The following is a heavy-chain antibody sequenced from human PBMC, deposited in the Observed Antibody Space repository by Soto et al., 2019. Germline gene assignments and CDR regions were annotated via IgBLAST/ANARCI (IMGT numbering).Heavy chain of an antibody. CDR2: VSWDGGTT. CDR3: AKENGGTYAFDY. CDR1: GFTFDDFT. V-gene: IGHV3-43*01. J-gene: IGHJ4*02. D-gene: IGHD2-8*01. Sequence: GGSLRLSCAASGFTFDDFTMHWVRHPPGKGLEWISRVSWDGGTTSYADSVKGRFTISRDNSKNSLYLQVKSLRTEDAAFYYCAKENGGTYAFDYWGQGTLVTVSS.